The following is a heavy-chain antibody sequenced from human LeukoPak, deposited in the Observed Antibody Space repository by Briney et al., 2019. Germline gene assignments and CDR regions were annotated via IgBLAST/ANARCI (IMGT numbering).Heavy chain of an antibody. V-gene: IGHV4-59*01. Sequence: SETLSLTCTVSGGSISSYYWSWIRQPPGKGLEWIGYIYYSGSTNYNPSLKSRVTISVDTSKNQFSLKLSSVTAADTAVYYCARANEIAAAEDAFDIWGQGTMVTVSS. CDR2: IYYSGST. CDR3: ARANEIAAAEDAFDI. J-gene: IGHJ3*02. CDR1: GGSISSYY. D-gene: IGHD6-13*01.